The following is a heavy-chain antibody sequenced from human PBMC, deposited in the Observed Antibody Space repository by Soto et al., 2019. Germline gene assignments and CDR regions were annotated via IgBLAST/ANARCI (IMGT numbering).Heavy chain of an antibody. CDR1: GGSFSGYY. CDR3: ARGGTGTTYLALFYFDY. V-gene: IGHV4-34*01. J-gene: IGHJ4*02. D-gene: IGHD1-7*01. Sequence: SETLSLTCAVYGGSFSGYYWSWIRQPPGKGLEWIGEINHSGSTNYNPSLKSRVTISVDTSKNQFSLKLSSVTAADTAVYYCARGGTGTTYLALFYFDYWGQGTLVTVSS. CDR2: INHSGST.